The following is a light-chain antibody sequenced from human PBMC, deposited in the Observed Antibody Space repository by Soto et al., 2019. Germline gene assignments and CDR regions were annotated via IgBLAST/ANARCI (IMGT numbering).Light chain of an antibody. CDR2: EVT. Sequence: QSVLTQPASVSGSPGQSITISCTGTSSDFYGYNYVSWYQQLPGKAPKLLIYEVTSRPSGVSNHFSGSKSGNTASLTISGLLAEDEADYYCSSYTSGSTLYVFGTGTKVTVL. CDR3: SSYTSGSTLYV. CDR1: SSDFYGYNY. J-gene: IGLJ1*01. V-gene: IGLV2-14*01.